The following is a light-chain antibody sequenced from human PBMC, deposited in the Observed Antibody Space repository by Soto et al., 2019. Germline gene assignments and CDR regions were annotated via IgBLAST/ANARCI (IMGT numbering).Light chain of an antibody. Sequence: QSVRTQPASVSGSPGQSITISCTGTSSDVGAYNYVSWYQQHPGKAPKLLIFDVSNRPSGVSNRFSGSKSGNTASLTISGLQAEDEADYYCTSYTNSPHVFGTGTKVTVL. J-gene: IGLJ1*01. V-gene: IGLV2-14*01. CDR3: TSYTNSPHV. CDR2: DVS. CDR1: SSDVGAYNY.